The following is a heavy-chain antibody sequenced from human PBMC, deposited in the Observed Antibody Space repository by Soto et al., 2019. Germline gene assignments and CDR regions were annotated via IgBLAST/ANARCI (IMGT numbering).Heavy chain of an antibody. V-gene: IGHV3-13*01. J-gene: IGHJ6*02. CDR1: GFTFSNYD. Sequence: GGSLRLSCAASGFTFSNYDMIWVRQATGKGLEWVSAIGSAGDTYYSGSVKGRFAISRENAKNSLYLQMNSVTPGDTAVYYCARGGYASGYFHYAMDVWGQGTTVTVSS. CDR3: ARGGYASGYFHYAMDV. D-gene: IGHD6-19*01. CDR2: IGSAGDT.